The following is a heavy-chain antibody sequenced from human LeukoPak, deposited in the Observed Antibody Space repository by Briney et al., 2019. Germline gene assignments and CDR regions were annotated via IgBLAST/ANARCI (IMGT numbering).Heavy chain of an antibody. CDR2: IFPSGGEI. Sequence: GGSLRLSCAASGFTFSGYWMIWVRQPPGKGLEWVSSIFPSGGEIHYADSVRGRFTISRDNSKSTLSLQMNSLRAEDTAIYYCATYRQVLLPFESWGQGTLVTVSS. CDR3: ATYRQVLLPFES. J-gene: IGHJ4*02. D-gene: IGHD2-8*02. CDR1: GFTFSGYW. V-gene: IGHV3-23*01.